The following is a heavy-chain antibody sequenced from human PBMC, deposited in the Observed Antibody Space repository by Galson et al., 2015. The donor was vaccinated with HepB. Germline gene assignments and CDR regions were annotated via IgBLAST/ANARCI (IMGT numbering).Heavy chain of an antibody. D-gene: IGHD2-21*02. J-gene: IGHJ1*01. CDR2: INQDGSEK. Sequence: SLRLSCAASGFTFSDYSMSWVRQAPGKGPEWVADINQDGSEKYFVDSVKGRFTISRDNAKNSLYLQMSSLRVEDTGVYYCARHCGGDCNSGSNAEYFQCWGQGTLVTVSS. V-gene: IGHV3-7*01. CDR1: GFTFSDYS. CDR3: ARHCGGDCNSGSNAEYFQC.